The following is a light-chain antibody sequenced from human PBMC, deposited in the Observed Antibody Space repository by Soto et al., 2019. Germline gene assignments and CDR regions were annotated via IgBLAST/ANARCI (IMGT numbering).Light chain of an antibody. CDR3: QHYNNWPPWT. Sequence: IVMTQSPATLSVSPGERATLSCRASQSVGSNLAWYQQKFGQAPRLLIYAASTRATGIPARFSGSGSGTDFTLTISSLQSEDFAVYYCQHYNNWPPWTFGQGPKVEIK. V-gene: IGKV3-15*01. J-gene: IGKJ1*01. CDR2: AAS. CDR1: QSVGSN.